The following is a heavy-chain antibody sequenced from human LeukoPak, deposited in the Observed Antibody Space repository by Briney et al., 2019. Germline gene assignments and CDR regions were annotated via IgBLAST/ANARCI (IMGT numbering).Heavy chain of an antibody. V-gene: IGHV1-2*02. CDR3: ARERLRRFDP. Sequence: GASVKVSCKASGCTFTRYYMHWVRQAPGQGLEGMGWINPNSGGTNYAQKFQGSVTMTRDTSISTAYMELSRLRSDDTAVYYCARERLRRFDPWGQGTMVTVSS. CDR1: GCTFTRYY. CDR2: INPNSGGT. J-gene: IGHJ5*02.